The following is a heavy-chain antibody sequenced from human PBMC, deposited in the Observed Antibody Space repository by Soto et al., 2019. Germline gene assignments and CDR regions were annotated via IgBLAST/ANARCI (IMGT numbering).Heavy chain of an antibody. D-gene: IGHD6-19*01. V-gene: IGHV4-34*01. CDR1: GGSFSGYY. CDR2: INHSGST. J-gene: IGHJ4*02. CDR3: ARGGRRRESGWLDY. Sequence: SETLSLTCAVYGGSFSGYYWSWIRQPPGKGLEWIGEINHSGSTNYNPSLKSRVTISVDTSKNQFSLKLSSVTAADTAVYYCARGGRRRESGWLDYWGQGTLVTVSS.